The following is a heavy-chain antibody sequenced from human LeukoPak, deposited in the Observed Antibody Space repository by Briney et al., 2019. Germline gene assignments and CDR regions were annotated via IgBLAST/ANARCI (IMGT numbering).Heavy chain of an antibody. CDR3: AREGVPAAIDY. Sequence: GGSLRLSCAASGFTFSSNWMSWVRQAPGKGLKWVANIKQDGSEKYYVDSVKGRFTISRDNAKNSLYLQMNSLRAEDTAVYYCAREGVPAAIDYWGQGTLVTVSS. V-gene: IGHV3-7*01. CDR2: IKQDGSEK. J-gene: IGHJ4*02. CDR1: GFTFSSNW. D-gene: IGHD2-2*01.